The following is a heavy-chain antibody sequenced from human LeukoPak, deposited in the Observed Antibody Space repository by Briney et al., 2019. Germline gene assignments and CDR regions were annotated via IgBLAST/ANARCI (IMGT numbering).Heavy chain of an antibody. CDR2: IYSGGST. V-gene: IGHV3-53*01. CDR1: GFTVSSNY. J-gene: IGHJ6*02. Sequence: GGSLRLSCAASGFTVSSNYMSWVRQAPGKGLEWVSVIYSGGSTYYADSVKGRFTISRDNSKNTLYLQMNSLRAEDTAVYYCARAPSSGYYSWYYYGMDVWGQGTTVTVSS. D-gene: IGHD3-22*01. CDR3: ARAPSSGYYSWYYYGMDV.